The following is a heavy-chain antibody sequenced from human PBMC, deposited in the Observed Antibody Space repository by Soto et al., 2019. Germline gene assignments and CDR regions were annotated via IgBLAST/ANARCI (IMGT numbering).Heavy chain of an antibody. J-gene: IGHJ4*02. CDR1: VFKFNYYA. D-gene: IGHD3-16*01. CDR3: VADSSYGSQRVSHFEQ. Sequence: VGSLRLSCASSVFKFNYYAMNCVRHFPGKWLEWVSYISATSAKIDYADSVKGRFTISRDNARNSLYLQMKSLRNEDSAVYHCVADSSYGSQRVSHFEQLGRGTLVNVS. V-gene: IGHV3-48*02. CDR2: ISATSAKI.